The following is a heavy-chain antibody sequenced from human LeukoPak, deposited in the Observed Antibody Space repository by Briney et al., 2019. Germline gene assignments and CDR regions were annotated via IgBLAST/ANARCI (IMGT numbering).Heavy chain of an antibody. CDR2: ISYDGSNK. Sequence: GGSLRLSCAASGSTFSSYAMHWVRQTPGKGLEWVAVISYDGSNKYYADSVKGRFTISRDNSKNTLYLQMNSLRAEDTAVYYCARDHPDWAAVDYWGQGTLVTVSS. CDR3: ARDHPDWAAVDY. CDR1: GSTFSSYA. D-gene: IGHD6-13*01. J-gene: IGHJ4*02. V-gene: IGHV3-30-3*01.